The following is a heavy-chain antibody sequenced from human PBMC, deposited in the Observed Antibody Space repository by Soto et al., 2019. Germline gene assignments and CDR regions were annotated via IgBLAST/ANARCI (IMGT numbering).Heavy chain of an antibody. CDR1: GFTLRDSA. Sequence: EVQLVESGGGLVQPGRSLRLSCAASGFTLRDSAMHWVRQVTGGGLEWVSGIYASGRVGYVDSVKGRFTISRDVAKNSLYLQMDSLTTEDTALYYSVKDILAGGADVWGQGTTVTVSS. J-gene: IGHJ6*02. CDR2: IYASGRV. D-gene: IGHD3-10*01. V-gene: IGHV3-9*01. CDR3: VKDILAGGADV.